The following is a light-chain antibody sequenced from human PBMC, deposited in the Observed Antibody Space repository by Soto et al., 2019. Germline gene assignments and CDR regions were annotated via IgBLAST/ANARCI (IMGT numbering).Light chain of an antibody. V-gene: IGKV1-5*01. CDR2: DAS. Sequence: EIQITQSPSTLSASVGDRVTISCRASKNINTGVAWYQQKPGKAPKLLIYDASSLESGVPSRVSGSGSGTEFTLTISSLQPDDFATYYCQQYNTFWPFGPGTKVDI. J-gene: IGKJ1*01. CDR3: QQYNTFWP. CDR1: KNINTG.